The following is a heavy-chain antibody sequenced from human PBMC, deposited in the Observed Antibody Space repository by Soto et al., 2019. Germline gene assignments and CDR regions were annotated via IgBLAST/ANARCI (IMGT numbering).Heavy chain of an antibody. V-gene: IGHV3-7*05. CDR3: ARGTGYYKETYYFDY. CDR1: GFTFSSYW. Sequence: GGSLRLSCAASGFTFSSYWMSWVRQAPGKGLEWVANIKQDGSEKYYVDSVKGRFTISRDNAKNSLYLQMNSLRAEDTAVYYCARGTGYYKETYYFDYWGQGTLVTVSS. CDR2: IKQDGSEK. J-gene: IGHJ4*02. D-gene: IGHD3-9*01.